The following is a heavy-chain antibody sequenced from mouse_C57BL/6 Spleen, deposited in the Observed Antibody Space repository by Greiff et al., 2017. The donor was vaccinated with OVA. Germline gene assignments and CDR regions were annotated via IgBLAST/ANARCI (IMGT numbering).Heavy chain of an antibody. CDR1: GYTFTSYW. D-gene: IGHD3-2*01. V-gene: IGHV1-64*01. Sequence: VQLQQPGAELVKPGASVKLSCKASGYTFTSYWMHWVKQRPGQGLEWIGMIHPNSGSTNYNEKFKSKATLTVDKSSSTAYMQLSSLTSEDSAVYYCARSETRDSPWFDYWGQGTLVTVSA. CDR2: IHPNSGST. J-gene: IGHJ3*01. CDR3: ARSETRDSPWFDY.